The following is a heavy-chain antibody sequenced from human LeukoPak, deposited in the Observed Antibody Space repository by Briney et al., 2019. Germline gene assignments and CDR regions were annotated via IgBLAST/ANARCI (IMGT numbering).Heavy chain of an antibody. J-gene: IGHJ6*04. CDR2: LYYSGST. V-gene: IGHV4-39*01. CDR3: ANLLGYHGRDV. Sequence: PSETLSLTHTVSGGSISSSSYYWGWIRQPPGKRLEWIGGLYYSGSTYYNPSLKSRVTISVDTSKNQFSLKLSSVTTADTTVYYCANLLGYHGRDVWGKGTTVTISS. CDR1: GGSISSSSYY.